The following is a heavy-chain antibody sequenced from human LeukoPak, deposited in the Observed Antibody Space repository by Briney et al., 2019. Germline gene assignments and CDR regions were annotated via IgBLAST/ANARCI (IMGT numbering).Heavy chain of an antibody. D-gene: IGHD1-1*01. CDR2: IYHSGST. Sequence: SETLSLTCTVSGGSISTYYWSWIRQPPGKGLEWIGYIYHSGSTNYNPSLKSRVTLSVDTSRNQFSLSLRSMTAADTAVYYCARTEPSGTTSHWGQGTLVTVSS. CDR1: GGSISTYY. V-gene: IGHV4-59*01. J-gene: IGHJ4*02. CDR3: ARTEPSGTTSH.